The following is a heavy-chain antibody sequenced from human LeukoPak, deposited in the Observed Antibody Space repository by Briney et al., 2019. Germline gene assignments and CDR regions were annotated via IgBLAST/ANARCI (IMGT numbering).Heavy chain of an antibody. J-gene: IGHJ4*02. CDR1: GGSISSSSYY. D-gene: IGHD6-13*01. CDR2: IYYSGST. Sequence: SETLSLTCTVSGGSISSSSYYWGWIRQPPGKGLEWIGSIYYSGSTNYNPSLKSRVTISVDTSKNQFSLKLSSVTAADTAVYYCARPGDSSSWYDYWGQGTLVTVSS. CDR3: ARPGDSSSWYDY. V-gene: IGHV4-39*07.